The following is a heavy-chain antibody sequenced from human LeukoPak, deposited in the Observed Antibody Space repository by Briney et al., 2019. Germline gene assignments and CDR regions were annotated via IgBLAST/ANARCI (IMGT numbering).Heavy chain of an antibody. J-gene: IGHJ3*02. D-gene: IGHD6-6*01. CDR2: IYYSGST. Sequence: SETLSLTCTVSGGSISSYYWSWIRQPPGKGLEWIGYIYYSGSTNYNPSLKSRVTIPVDTSENQFSLKLSSVTAADTAVYYCARGSKAARNDAFDIWGQGTMVTVSS. V-gene: IGHV4-59*01. CDR3: ARGSKAARNDAFDI. CDR1: GGSISSYY.